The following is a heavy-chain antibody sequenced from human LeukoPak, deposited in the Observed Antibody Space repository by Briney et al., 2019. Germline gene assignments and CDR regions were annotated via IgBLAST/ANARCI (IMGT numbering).Heavy chain of an antibody. CDR3: VQTYCSSTRCTPGFDN. D-gene: IGHD2-2*01. V-gene: IGHV3-23*01. Sequence: GGSLRLSCAASGFIFSNYDMYWLRQAPGRGLEWVSIFSGGGDSTDYSNSVKGHFTISRNNSKNTVFPQMDRLRVEDAAVYFGVQTYCSSTRCTPGFDNWGQRTLVTVSP. J-gene: IGHJ4*02. CDR1: GFIFSNYD. CDR2: FSGGGDST.